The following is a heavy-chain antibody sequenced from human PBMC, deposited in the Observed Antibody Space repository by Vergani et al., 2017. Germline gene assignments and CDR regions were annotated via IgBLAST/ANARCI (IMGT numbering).Heavy chain of an antibody. CDR2: ISGSGGST. D-gene: IGHD4-17*01. CDR1: GFTFSSYA. J-gene: IGHJ4*02. Sequence: EVQLLESGGGLVQPGGSLRLSCAASGFTFSSYAMSWVRQAPGKGLEGVSAISGSGGSTYYADSVKGRFTISRDNAKNTLYLQMNSRRAEDTAVYYCAKELCLVTWPMTTVTTCCLDYWGQGTLVTVSS. V-gene: IGHV3-23*01. CDR3: AKELCLVTWPMTTVTTCCLDY.